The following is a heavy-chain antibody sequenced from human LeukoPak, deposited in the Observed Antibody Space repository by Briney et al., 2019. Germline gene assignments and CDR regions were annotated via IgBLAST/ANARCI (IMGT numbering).Heavy chain of an antibody. V-gene: IGHV3-23*01. J-gene: IGHJ4*02. D-gene: IGHD3-3*01. CDR3: AKRSGGPSPFDY. CDR1: GFTFSSYA. Sequence: GGSLRLSCAASGFTFSSYAMGWVRQAPGKGLEWVSDISGSGIRRDYADSVKGRFTISRDNSKNTLYLQMNSLRAEDTAVYYCAKRSGGPSPFDYWGQGTLVTVSS. CDR2: ISGSGIRR.